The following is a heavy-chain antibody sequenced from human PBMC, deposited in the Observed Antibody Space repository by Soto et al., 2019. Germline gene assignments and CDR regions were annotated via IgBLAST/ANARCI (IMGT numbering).Heavy chain of an antibody. CDR1: GGSISSYY. V-gene: IGHV4-59*01. CDR3: ARIAASGYYFDY. Sequence: SETLSLTCTVSGGSISSYYWSWIRQPPGKGLEWIGYIYYSRSTNYNPSLKSRVTISVDTSKNQFSLKLSSVTAADTAVYYCARIAASGYYFDYWGQGTLVTVSS. D-gene: IGHD6-6*01. CDR2: IYYSRST. J-gene: IGHJ4*02.